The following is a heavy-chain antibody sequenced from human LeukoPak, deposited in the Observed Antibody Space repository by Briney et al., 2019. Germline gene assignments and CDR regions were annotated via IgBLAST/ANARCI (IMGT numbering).Heavy chain of an antibody. CDR2: IYYSGST. CDR1: GGSISSGSYY. CDR3: ARDGT. Sequence: SQTLSLTCTVSGGSISSGSYYWSWIRQPPGKGLEWIGYIYYSGSTNYNPSLKSRVTISVDTSKNQFSLKLSSVTAADTAVYYCARDGTWGQGTLVTVSS. J-gene: IGHJ5*02. V-gene: IGHV4-61*01. D-gene: IGHD1-26*01.